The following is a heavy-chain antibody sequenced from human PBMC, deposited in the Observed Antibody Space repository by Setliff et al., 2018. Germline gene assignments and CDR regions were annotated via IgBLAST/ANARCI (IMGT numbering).Heavy chain of an antibody. CDR2: ISGSGGST. D-gene: IGHD3-16*01. Sequence: LRLSCAASGFTISYYAIHWVRQAPGKGLEWVSAISGSGGSTDYADSVKGRFTISRDNSKNTLYLQMNGLRAEDTAIYYCAGDPPGPHLVYTYWGQGALVTVSS. J-gene: IGHJ4*02. CDR1: GFTISYYA. CDR3: AGDPPGPHLVYTY. V-gene: IGHV3-23*01.